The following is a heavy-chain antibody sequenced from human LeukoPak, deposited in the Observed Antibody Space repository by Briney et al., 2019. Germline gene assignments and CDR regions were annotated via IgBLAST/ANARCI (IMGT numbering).Heavy chain of an antibody. V-gene: IGHV4-39*07. CDR2: IYYSGST. Sequence: PSETLSLTCTVSGGSISSSSYYWGWIRQPPGQGLEWIGSIYYSGSTYYNPSLKSRVTISVDTSKNQFSLKLSSVTAADTAVYYCARFEYSSSSSGIYWGQGTLVTVSS. CDR3: ARFEYSSSSSGIY. D-gene: IGHD6-6*01. CDR1: GGSISSSSYY. J-gene: IGHJ4*02.